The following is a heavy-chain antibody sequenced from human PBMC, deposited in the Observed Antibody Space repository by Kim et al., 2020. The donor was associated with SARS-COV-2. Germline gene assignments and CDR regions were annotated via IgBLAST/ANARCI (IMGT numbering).Heavy chain of an antibody. D-gene: IGHD3-22*01. CDR2: IYYSGST. J-gene: IGHJ5*02. V-gene: IGHV4-31*03. CDR3: ASLYYYDSSGYYVGWFDP. CDR1: GGSISSGGYY. Sequence: SETLSLTCTVSGGSISSGGYYWSWIRQHPGKGLEWIGYIYYSGSTYYNPSLKSRVTISVDTSKNQFSLKLSSVTAADTAVYYCASLYYYDSSGYYVGWFDPWGQGTLVTVSS.